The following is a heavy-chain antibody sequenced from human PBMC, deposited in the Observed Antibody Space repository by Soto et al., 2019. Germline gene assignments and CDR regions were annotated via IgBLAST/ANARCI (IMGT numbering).Heavy chain of an antibody. CDR3: ALHDYGGLVY. CDR1: GFSLSTRGVG. V-gene: IGHV2-5*02. J-gene: IGHJ4*02. D-gene: IGHD4-17*01. Sequence: QITLKEYGPPLVKPTQTLTLTCTFSGFSLSTRGVGVTWIRQPPGKALEWLALIYWDDDKRYSPSLKNRLTITKDTSKNQVVLTMTNMDPVDTATNYCALHDYGGLVYWGQGALVTVSS. CDR2: IYWDDDK.